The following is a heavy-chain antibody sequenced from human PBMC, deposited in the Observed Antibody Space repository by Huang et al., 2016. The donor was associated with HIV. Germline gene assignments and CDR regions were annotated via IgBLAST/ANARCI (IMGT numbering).Heavy chain of an antibody. V-gene: IGHV3-21*01. CDR1: GFTFSSYS. Sequence: EVQLVESGGGLVKPGGSLRFSCAASGFTFSSYSMNWVGQAPGKGRGWVSSISSSSSYIYYAYSVKGRFTISRDNAKNSLYLQMNSLRAEDTAVYYCASEIAAASIDYWGQGTLVTVSS. D-gene: IGHD6-13*01. CDR3: ASEIAAASIDY. J-gene: IGHJ4*02. CDR2: ISSSSSYI.